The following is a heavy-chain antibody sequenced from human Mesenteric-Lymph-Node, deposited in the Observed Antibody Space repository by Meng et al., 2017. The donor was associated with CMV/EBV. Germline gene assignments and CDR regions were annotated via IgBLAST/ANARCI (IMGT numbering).Heavy chain of an antibody. V-gene: IGHV1-69*02. J-gene: IGHJ3*02. CDR3: ASQVLDAFDI. CDR1: GGTFSSYP. Sequence: SVKVSCKASGGTFSSYPIVWVRQAPGQGLEWMGRIIPIHDRAHYAQKFQGRVTISADKSTSTAYMELSSLRSDDTAIYYCASQVLDAFDIWGQGTMVTVS. CDR2: IIPIHDRA.